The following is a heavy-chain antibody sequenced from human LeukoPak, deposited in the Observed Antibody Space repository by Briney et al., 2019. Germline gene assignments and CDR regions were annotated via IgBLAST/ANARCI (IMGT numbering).Heavy chain of an antibody. Sequence: PGASLKISCKGSGYSFTSYWIGWVRQMPGKGLEWMGIIYPGDSDTRYSPSFQGQVTISADKSISTAYLQWSSLKASDTAMYYCARVYSSSSGYSDYWGQGTLVTVSS. CDR3: ARVYSSSSGYSDY. CDR2: IYPGDSDT. J-gene: IGHJ4*02. D-gene: IGHD6-6*01. CDR1: GYSFTSYW. V-gene: IGHV5-51*01.